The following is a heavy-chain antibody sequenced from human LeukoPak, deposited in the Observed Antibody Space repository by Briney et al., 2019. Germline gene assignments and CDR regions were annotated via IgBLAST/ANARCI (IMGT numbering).Heavy chain of an antibody. CDR3: ASEKKSAAGVFDY. J-gene: IGHJ4*02. CDR2: ISYSGST. V-gene: IGHV4-59*06. Sequence: SETLSLTCTVSGGSISSYYWSWIRQPPGKGLEWIGYISYSGSTYYNPSLKSRVTISIDTSKNQFSLKLSSVTAADTAVYYCASEKKSAAGVFDYWGQGTLVTVSS. D-gene: IGHD6-13*01. CDR1: GGSISSYY.